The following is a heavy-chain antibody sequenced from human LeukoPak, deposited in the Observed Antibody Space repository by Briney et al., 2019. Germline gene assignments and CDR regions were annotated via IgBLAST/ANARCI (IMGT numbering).Heavy chain of an antibody. CDR3: ARVDYDSSGYQETYFDY. J-gene: IGHJ4*02. D-gene: IGHD3-22*01. CDR1: GYTFTGYY. CDR2: INPNSGGT. Sequence: ASVKVSCKASGYTFTGYYMHWVRQAPGQGLEWMGWINPNSGGTNYAQKFQGRVTMTRDTSISTAYMELSRLRSDDTAVYYCARVDYDSSGYQETYFDYWGQGTLVTVSS. V-gene: IGHV1-2*02.